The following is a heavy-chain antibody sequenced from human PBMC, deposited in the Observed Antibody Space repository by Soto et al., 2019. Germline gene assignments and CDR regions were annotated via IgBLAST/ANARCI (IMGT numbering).Heavy chain of an antibody. D-gene: IGHD6-19*01. V-gene: IGHV3-30*18. Sequence: QVQLVESGGGVVQPGRALGLSCAVSGFTFSSYAMHWVRQAPGKGLEWVALISHDGSNKYYADSVKGRFTISRDNSKNTLSLQMNSLRAEDTAVYYCAKSYNSGWYVHFDFWGQGTLVTVSS. CDR3: AKSYNSGWYVHFDF. CDR2: ISHDGSNK. CDR1: GFTFSSYA. J-gene: IGHJ4*02.